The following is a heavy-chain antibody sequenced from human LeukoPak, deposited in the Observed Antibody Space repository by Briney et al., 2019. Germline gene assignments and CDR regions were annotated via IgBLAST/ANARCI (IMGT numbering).Heavy chain of an antibody. CDR1: GGSFSGYY. V-gene: IGHV4-34*01. D-gene: IGHD6-13*01. CDR2: INHSGST. CDR3: ARLGRAAAGLFDY. Sequence: SETLSLTCGVYGGSFSGYYWSWIRQPPGKGLEWIGEINHSGSTNYNSSLKSRVTISVDRSKNQFSLKLSSVTAADTAVYYCARLGRAAAGLFDYWGQGTLVTVSS. J-gene: IGHJ4*02.